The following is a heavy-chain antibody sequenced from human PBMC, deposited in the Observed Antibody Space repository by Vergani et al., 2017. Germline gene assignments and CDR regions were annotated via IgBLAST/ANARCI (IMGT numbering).Heavy chain of an antibody. CDR2: IYYSGST. CDR3: ARRGAVVVPAIGYYYMDV. CDR1: NDSVSNTFYY. D-gene: IGHD2-2*01. Sequence: QVQLQESGPGLVKPSETLSLTCTVSNDSVSNTFYYWGWIRQTPGKGLEWIGSIYYSGSTYYNPSLKSRVTISVDTSKNQFSLKLSSVTAADTAVHYCARRGAVVVPAIGYYYMDVWGKGTTVTVSS. V-gene: IGHV4-39*01. J-gene: IGHJ6*03.